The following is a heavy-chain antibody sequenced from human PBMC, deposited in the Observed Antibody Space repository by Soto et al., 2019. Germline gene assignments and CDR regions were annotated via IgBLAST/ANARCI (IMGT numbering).Heavy chain of an antibody. V-gene: IGHV3-23*01. D-gene: IGHD2-2*03. Sequence: EVQLLESGGGLVQPGGSVRLSCAAPEFTFGGLGLSWVRQSPGRGLEWVSTISRDEDNTHYADSVNGRFTISKDRSTNTLHLYIASLRSEDTAMYYCVSWMCAHFDYWGQGTLVTVSS. CDR2: ISRDEDNT. CDR3: VSWMCAHFDY. J-gene: IGHJ4*02. CDR1: EFTFGGLG.